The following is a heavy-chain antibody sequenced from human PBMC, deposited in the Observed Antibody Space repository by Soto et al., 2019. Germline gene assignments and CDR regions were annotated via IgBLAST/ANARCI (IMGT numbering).Heavy chain of an antibody. V-gene: IGHV3-23*01. J-gene: IGHJ4*02. CDR3: AKSGSHSYFDY. Sequence: GGSLRLSCAASGFTFSSYAMNWVRQAPGKGLEWVSAISNSGGNTYYADSVKGRFTISRDNSKNTLYLQMNSLRTEDTAVYYCAKSGSHSYFDYWGQGTLVTVSS. CDR2: ISNSGGNT. CDR1: GFTFSSYA. D-gene: IGHD1-26*01.